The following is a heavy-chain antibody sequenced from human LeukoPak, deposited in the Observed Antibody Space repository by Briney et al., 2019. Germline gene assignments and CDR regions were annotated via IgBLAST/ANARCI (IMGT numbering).Heavy chain of an antibody. CDR3: ARESIVVVTATLNAFDI. V-gene: IGHV1-2*04. D-gene: IGHD2-21*02. Sequence: ASVKVSCKASGYTFTGYYMHWVRQAPGQGLEWMGWINPNSGGTNYARKFQGWVTMTRDTSISTAYMELSRLRSDDTAVYYCARESIVVVTATLNAFDIWGQGTMVTVSS. CDR2: INPNSGGT. CDR1: GYTFTGYY. J-gene: IGHJ3*02.